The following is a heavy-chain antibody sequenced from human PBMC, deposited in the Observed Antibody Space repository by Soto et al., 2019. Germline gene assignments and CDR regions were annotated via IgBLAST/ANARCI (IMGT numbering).Heavy chain of an antibody. D-gene: IGHD3-22*01. Sequence: QVQLQESGPGLVKPSQTLSLTCTVSGGSISSGGYYWSWIRQHPGTGLEWIGYINDSGSTYYNPSLKGRVTISLDTSKNQFSLKLSAVTAADTSVYYCARDQGSGYFVYWGQGTLVTVSS. CDR2: INDSGST. CDR3: ARDQGSGYFVY. CDR1: GGSISSGGYY. J-gene: IGHJ4*02. V-gene: IGHV4-31*03.